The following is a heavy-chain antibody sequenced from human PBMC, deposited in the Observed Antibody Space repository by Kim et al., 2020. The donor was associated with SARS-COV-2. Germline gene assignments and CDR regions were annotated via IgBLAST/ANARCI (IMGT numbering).Heavy chain of an antibody. Sequence: GGSLRLSCAASGFTFSSYWMSWVRQAPGKGLEWVASIKKDGSLKDYVDSVKGRFTISRDNAKNSLSLLMNSLRPEDTAVYFCARVWMPDYWGQGTLVTVSS. CDR3: ARVWMPDY. CDR1: GFTFSSYW. V-gene: IGHV3-7*04. D-gene: IGHD5-12*01. J-gene: IGHJ4*02. CDR2: IKKDGSLK.